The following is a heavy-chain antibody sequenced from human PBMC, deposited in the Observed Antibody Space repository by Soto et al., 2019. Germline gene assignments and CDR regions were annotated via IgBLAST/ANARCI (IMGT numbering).Heavy chain of an antibody. CDR2: ISYDGSNK. Sequence: GGSLRRSCAASGFTFSSYAMHWVRQAPGKGLEWVAVISYDGSNKYYADSVKGRFTISRDNSKNTLYLQMNSLRAEDTAVYYCARDRGLDNYYGSGPSWFDPWGQGTLVTVS. CDR3: ARDRGLDNYYGSGPSWFDP. CDR1: GFTFSSYA. V-gene: IGHV3-30-3*01. J-gene: IGHJ5*02. D-gene: IGHD3-10*01.